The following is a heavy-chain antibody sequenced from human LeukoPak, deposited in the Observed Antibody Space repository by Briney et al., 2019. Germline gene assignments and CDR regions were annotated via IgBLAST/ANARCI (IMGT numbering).Heavy chain of an antibody. D-gene: IGHD4-17*01. CDR3: GTDAYGDSYDY. CDR2: IGGSGAPT. V-gene: IGHV3-23*01. CDR1: GSTSSSYA. J-gene: IGHJ4*02. Sequence: GGSLRLSCVVSGSTSSSYAMSWVRQAPGKGLEWVSAIGGSGAPTYYADSVKGRFTISRDNSKNTLYLRMSSLRAEDTAIYYCGTDAYGDSYDYWGQGTLVTVSS.